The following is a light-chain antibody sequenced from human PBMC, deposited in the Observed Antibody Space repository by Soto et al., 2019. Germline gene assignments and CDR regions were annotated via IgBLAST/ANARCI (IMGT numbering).Light chain of an antibody. J-gene: IGLJ1*01. CDR3: GLFTADNPLV. CDR2: DVS. CDR1: SSDVGGYNY. Sequence: QSALTQPASVSGSPGQPLTISCAGSSSDVGGYNYVSWYQQHPGKAPKLIIYDVSSRPSGVSIRFSGSKSVNTASLTISGLQAEDEADYYFGLFTADNPLVVGTGTKLTV. V-gene: IGLV2-14*03.